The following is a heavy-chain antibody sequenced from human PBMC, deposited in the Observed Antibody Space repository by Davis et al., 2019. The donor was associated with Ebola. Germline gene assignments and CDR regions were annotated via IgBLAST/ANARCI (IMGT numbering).Heavy chain of an antibody. CDR2: IGWNSGNI. CDR1: GFTFDDYA. J-gene: IGHJ4*02. V-gene: IGHV3-9*01. Sequence: SLKISCVGSGFTFDDYAMHWVRQAPGKGLEWVSGIGWNSGNIGYAGSVKGRFTISRDNAKNSLYLQMNSLRAEDTAFYYCAKDITMIGKYYFDNWGQGTLVTVSS. D-gene: IGHD3-22*01. CDR3: AKDITMIGKYYFDN.